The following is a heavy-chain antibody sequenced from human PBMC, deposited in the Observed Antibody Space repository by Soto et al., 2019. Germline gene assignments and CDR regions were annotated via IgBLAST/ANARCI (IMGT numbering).Heavy chain of an antibody. CDR1: GYTFTSYA. D-gene: IGHD2-2*02. J-gene: IGHJ4*01. CDR2: ISPYTGNT. Sequence: ASVKVSCKASGYTFTSYALIWVRQAPGQGLEWMGWISPYTGNTNYAQKFQGRVTITADESTSTAYMELSSLRSEDTAVFYCARDPLGYCSSTSCYTGFDYWGQGTLVTSPQ. CDR3: ARDPLGYCSSTSCYTGFDY. V-gene: IGHV1-18*01.